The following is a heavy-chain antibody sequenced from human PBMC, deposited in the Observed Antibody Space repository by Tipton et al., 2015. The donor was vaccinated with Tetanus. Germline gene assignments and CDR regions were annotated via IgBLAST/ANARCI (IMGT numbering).Heavy chain of an antibody. V-gene: IGHV4-59*08. CDR3: ARLASYSNHLDA. D-gene: IGHD4-11*01. J-gene: IGHJ4*02. CDR1: RGPISSYY. CDR2: IYYSGNS. Sequence: TLSLTCTVSRGPISSYYWSWIRQPPGKGLEWIGYIYYSGNSDYNPSLKSRVTLSVDTSNNQFSLKLNSVTAADTAVYYCARLASYSNHLDAWGQGALVTVSS.